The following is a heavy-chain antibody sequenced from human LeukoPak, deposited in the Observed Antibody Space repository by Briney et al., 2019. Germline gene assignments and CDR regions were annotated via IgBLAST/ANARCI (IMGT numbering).Heavy chain of an antibody. V-gene: IGHV3-23*01. J-gene: IGHJ5*02. CDR3: AKDYSSSLTNWFDP. D-gene: IGHD6-6*01. CDR2: ISGGGGST. CDR1: GFTFSSYA. Sequence: GGSLRLSCAASGFTFSSYAMSWVRQAPGKELEWVSGISGGGGSTYYADSVRGRFTISRDNSKNTLYLQMNSLRAEDTAVYYCAKDYSSSLTNWFDPWGQGTLVTVSS.